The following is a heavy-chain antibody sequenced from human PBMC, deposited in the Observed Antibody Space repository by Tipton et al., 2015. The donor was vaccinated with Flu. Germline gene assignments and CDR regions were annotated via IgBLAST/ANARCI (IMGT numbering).Heavy chain of an antibody. J-gene: IGHJ3*01. Sequence: TLSLTCTVSGASISSESYYWGWIRQPPGKGLEWIGNIYHSGSTNYNPSLKSRVTISLDKSKNQFSLNLSSVTAADTAVYYCARVGAVTMVRGLAFDAFDLSGLGTMVAVSS. CDR2: IYHSGST. CDR3: ARVGAVTMVRGLAFDAFDL. D-gene: IGHD3-10*01. V-gene: IGHV4-39*07. CDR1: GASISSESYY.